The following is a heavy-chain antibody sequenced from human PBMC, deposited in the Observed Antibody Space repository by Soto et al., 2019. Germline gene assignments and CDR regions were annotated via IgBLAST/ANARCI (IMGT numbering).Heavy chain of an antibody. D-gene: IGHD2-15*01. V-gene: IGHV1-69*06. J-gene: IGHJ4*02. CDR3: ASYRRIVVVVAATPPFDY. CDR1: GGTFSSYA. CDR2: IIPIFGTA. Sequence: QVQLVQSGAEVKKPGSSVKVSCKASGGTFSSYAISWVRQAPGQGLEWMGGIIPIFGTANYAQKFQGRVTITAVKSTSTAYMELSSLRSEDTAVYYCASYRRIVVVVAATPPFDYWGQGTLVTVSS.